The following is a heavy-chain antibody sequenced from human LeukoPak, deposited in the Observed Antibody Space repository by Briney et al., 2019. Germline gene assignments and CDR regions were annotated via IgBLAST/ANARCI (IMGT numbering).Heavy chain of an antibody. J-gene: IGHJ3*02. CDR3: ARGPLCSSTSCYAFDI. D-gene: IGHD2-2*01. V-gene: IGHV4-38-2*02. CDR1: GYSISSGYY. Sequence: SETLSLTCTVSGYSISSGYYWGWIRQPPGKGLEWIGSIYHSGSTYYNPSLKSRVTISVDTSKNQFSLKLSSVTAADTAVYYCARGPLCSSTSCYAFDIWGQGTMVTVSS. CDR2: IYHSGST.